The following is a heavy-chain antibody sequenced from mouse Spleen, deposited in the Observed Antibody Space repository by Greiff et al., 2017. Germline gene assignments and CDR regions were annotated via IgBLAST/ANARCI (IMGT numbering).Heavy chain of an antibody. CDR3: ARCLPRPHYFDY. D-gene: IGHD2-10*01. J-gene: IGHJ2*01. CDR2: INPSSGYT. V-gene: IGHV1-7*01. CDR1: GYTFTSYW. Sequence: VQLQQSGAELASPGASVTLSCKASGYTFTSYWMHWVKQRPGQGLEWIGYINPSSGYTKYNQKFKDKATLTADKSSSTAYMQLSSLTYEDSAVYYCARCLPRPHYFDYWGQGTTLTVSS.